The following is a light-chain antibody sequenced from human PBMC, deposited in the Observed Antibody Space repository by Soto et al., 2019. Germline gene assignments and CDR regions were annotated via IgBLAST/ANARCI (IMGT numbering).Light chain of an antibody. CDR2: EAS. CDR3: QQYDSDSST. V-gene: IGKV1-5*03. J-gene: IGKJ2*01. Sequence: DIQMTQSPSTLSASVGDRDTVTCRASQSINNWLAWYQQKPGKAPKLLIYEASSLLSGVPSRFSGSGSGTELTLTISSRQSDDFADYHCQQYDSDSSTFGQGTKLDI. CDR1: QSINNW.